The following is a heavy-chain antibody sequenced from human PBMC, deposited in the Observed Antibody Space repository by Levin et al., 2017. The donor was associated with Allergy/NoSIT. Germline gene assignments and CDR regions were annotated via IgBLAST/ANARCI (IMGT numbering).Heavy chain of an antibody. V-gene: IGHV2-70*11. J-gene: IGHJ4*02. D-gene: IGHD3-10*01. CDR2: IDWDDDK. CDR3: VRTACYDSGSYQFDY. CDR1: GFSLSTSGMC. Sequence: SGPTLVKPTQTLTLTCTFSGFSLSTSGMCVSWIRQPPGKALEWLARIDWDDDKYYSTSLKTRLTISKDTSKNQVVLKMTNMDPVDTATYYCVRTACYDSGSYQFDYWGQGTLVTVSS.